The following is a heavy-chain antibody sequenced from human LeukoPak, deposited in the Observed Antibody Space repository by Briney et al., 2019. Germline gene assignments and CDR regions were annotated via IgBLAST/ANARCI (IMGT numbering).Heavy chain of an antibody. Sequence: ASVKVSCKASGYTFTSYGIRWVRQAPGQGLEWMGWISAYNGNTNYAQKLQGRVTMTTDTSTSTAYMELRSLRSDDTAVYYCARDCTAGYYDSSDIIAYWGQGTLVTVSS. CDR3: ARDCTAGYYDSSDIIAY. CDR1: GYTFTSYG. CDR2: ISAYNGNT. D-gene: IGHD3-22*01. J-gene: IGHJ4*02. V-gene: IGHV1-18*01.